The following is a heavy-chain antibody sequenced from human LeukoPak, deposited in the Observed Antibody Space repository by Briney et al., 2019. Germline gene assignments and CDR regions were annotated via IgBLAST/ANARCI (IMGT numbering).Heavy chain of an antibody. Sequence: SETLSLTCAVYGGSFSGYYWSWIRQPPGKGLEWIGEINHSGSTNYNPSLKSRVTISVDTSKNQFSLKLSSVTAADTAVYYCARNIGGRFDYWGQGTLVTVSS. CDR1: GGSFSGYY. CDR2: INHSGST. J-gene: IGHJ4*02. V-gene: IGHV4-34*01. D-gene: IGHD3-16*01. CDR3: ARNIGGRFDY.